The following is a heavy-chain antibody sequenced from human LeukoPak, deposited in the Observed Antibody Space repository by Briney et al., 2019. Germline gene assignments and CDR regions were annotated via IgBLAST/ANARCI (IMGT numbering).Heavy chain of an antibody. V-gene: IGHV4-39*07. CDR2: IFYSGST. D-gene: IGHD2-15*01. Sequence: SETLSLTCTVSGGSISSSSYYWGWIRQPPGKGLEWIGNIFYSGSTYYNPSLKSRVTISVDTSKNQFSLKLSSVTAADTAVYYCASTILYPDYWGQGTLVTVSS. CDR3: ASTILYPDY. CDR1: GGSISSSSYY. J-gene: IGHJ4*02.